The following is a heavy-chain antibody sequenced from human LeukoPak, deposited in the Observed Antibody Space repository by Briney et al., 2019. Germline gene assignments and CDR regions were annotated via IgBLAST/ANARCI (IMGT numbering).Heavy chain of an antibody. Sequence: PSETLSLTCTVSGGSISSYYWSWIRQPPGKGLEWIGYIYYSGSTNYNPSLKSRVTISVDTSKNQFSLKLNSVTAADTAVYYCARAPSSGWQFLDYWGQGTLVTVSS. V-gene: IGHV4-59*12. CDR2: IYYSGST. CDR3: ARAPSSGWQFLDY. J-gene: IGHJ4*02. CDR1: GGSISSYY. D-gene: IGHD6-19*01.